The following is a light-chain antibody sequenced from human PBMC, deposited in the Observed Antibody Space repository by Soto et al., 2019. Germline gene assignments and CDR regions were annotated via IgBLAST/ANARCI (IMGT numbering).Light chain of an antibody. CDR2: GAS. CDR3: QQYNKWPLT. CDR1: QSVSKN. J-gene: IGKJ1*01. Sequence: EIVMTPSPATLSVSPGERATLSCRASQSVSKNLAWYQHKPGQAPRLLIYGASTRATGIPARFSGSGSGTEFTLTISSLQSEDFAVYYCQQYNKWPLTFGQGTKVDIK. V-gene: IGKV3-15*01.